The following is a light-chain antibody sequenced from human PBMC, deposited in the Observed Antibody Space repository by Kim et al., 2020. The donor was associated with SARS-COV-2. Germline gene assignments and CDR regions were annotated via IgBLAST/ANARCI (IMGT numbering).Light chain of an antibody. CDR2: YDS. CDR1: NIGSKS. J-gene: IGLJ3*02. Sequence: AQGKTARITSGGNNIGSKSVHWYQQKPGQAPVLVIYYDSDRPSGIPERFSGSNSGNTATLTISRVEAGDEADYYCQVWDSSSDHWVFGGGTKLTVL. V-gene: IGLV3-21*04. CDR3: QVWDSSSDHWV.